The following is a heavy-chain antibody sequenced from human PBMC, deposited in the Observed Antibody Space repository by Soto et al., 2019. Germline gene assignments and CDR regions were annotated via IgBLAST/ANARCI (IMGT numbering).Heavy chain of an antibody. J-gene: IGHJ4*02. D-gene: IGHD5-12*01. CDR2: IRSKANSYAT. CDR3: TRLVGYSGYEIGHVAVAGLP. V-gene: IGHV3-73*01. CDR1: GFTFSGSA. Sequence: GGSLRLSCAASGFTFSGSAMHWVRQASGKGLEWVGRIRSKANSYATAYAASVKGRFTISRDDSKNTAYLQMNSLKTEDTAVYYCTRLVGYSGYEIGHVAVAGLPWGQGTLVTVSS.